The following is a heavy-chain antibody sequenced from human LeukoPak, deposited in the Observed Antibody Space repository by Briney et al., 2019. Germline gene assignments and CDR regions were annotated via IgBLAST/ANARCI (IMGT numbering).Heavy chain of an antibody. CDR2: IIPIFGTA. J-gene: IGHJ4*02. Sequence: ASVKVSCKASGYTFTNYGLSWVRQAPGQGLEWMGGIIPIFGTANYAQKFQGRVTITADESTSTAYMELSSLRSEDTAVYYCARDRNYDSSGYSFDYWGQGTLVTVSS. D-gene: IGHD3-22*01. V-gene: IGHV1-69*13. CDR1: GYTFTNYG. CDR3: ARDRNYDSSGYSFDY.